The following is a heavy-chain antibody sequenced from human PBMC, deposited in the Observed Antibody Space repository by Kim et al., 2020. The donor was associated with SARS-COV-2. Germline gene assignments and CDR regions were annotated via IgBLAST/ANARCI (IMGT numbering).Heavy chain of an antibody. CDR2: IYTSGST. Sequence: SETLSLTCTVSGGSIIVHYWSWIRQPAGKGLEWIGRIYTSGSTNYNPSLKSRVTMSIDTSNKQFSLKLNSVTAADTAVYYCARGSADYWGQGTLVTVAS. V-gene: IGHV4-4*07. D-gene: IGHD2-15*01. CDR3: ARGSADY. CDR1: GGSIIVHY. J-gene: IGHJ4*02.